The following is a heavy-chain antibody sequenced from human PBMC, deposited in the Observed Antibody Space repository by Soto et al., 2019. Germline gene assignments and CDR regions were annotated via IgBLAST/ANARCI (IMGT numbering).Heavy chain of an antibody. Sequence: GESLKISCKGSGYSFSTYWIGWVRQMPGRGLEWMGIIYPGDSDTRYSPSFQGHVTISADKSISTAYLQWSSLKVSVTAMYYCARRHSSSSAFDPRGQGTLVTVSS. J-gene: IGHJ5*02. D-gene: IGHD6-13*01. CDR2: IYPGDSDT. CDR3: ARRHSSSSAFDP. V-gene: IGHV5-51*01. CDR1: GYSFSTYW.